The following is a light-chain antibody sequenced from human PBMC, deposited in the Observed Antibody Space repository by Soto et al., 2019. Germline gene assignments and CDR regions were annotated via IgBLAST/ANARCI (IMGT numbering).Light chain of an antibody. V-gene: IGKV1-27*01. CDR3: QKYNSAPPLT. Sequence: DIQMTQSPSSLSASVGDRVTITCRARQGISNYLAWYQQKPGKVPKLLIYAASTLQSGVPSRFSGSGSGTDFTLTISSLQPEDVATDYCQKYNSAPPLTFGGGTKVEIK. CDR1: QGISNY. J-gene: IGKJ4*01. CDR2: AAS.